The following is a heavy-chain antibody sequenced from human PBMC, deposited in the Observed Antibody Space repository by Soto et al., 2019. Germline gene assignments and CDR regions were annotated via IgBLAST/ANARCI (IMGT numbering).Heavy chain of an antibody. Sequence: PGGSLRLSCAASGFTFSSYSMHWVRQAPGKGLEWVSSISSRSRSIYYADSQKGRFTISRDNTKNSLYLQINSLRVEDTAVYYCARDAPDRSVYSYGYWGQGTLVTVSS. V-gene: IGHV3-21*04. CDR2: ISSRSRSI. CDR3: ARDAPDRSVYSYGY. J-gene: IGHJ4*02. D-gene: IGHD3-22*01. CDR1: GFTFSSYS.